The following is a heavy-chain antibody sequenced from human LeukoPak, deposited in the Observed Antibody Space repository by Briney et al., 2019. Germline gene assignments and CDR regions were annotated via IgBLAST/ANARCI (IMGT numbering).Heavy chain of an antibody. CDR3: ARNLIPEQLVLNF. D-gene: IGHD6-13*01. Sequence: SETLSLTCTVSGGSISSSNYYWGWIRQPPGKGLEWIGNIYYGGSSYYNPSLKSRVTMSVDTSKNQFSLNLRSVTPEDTAVYYCARNLIPEQLVLNFWGQGTLVTVSS. V-gene: IGHV4-39*07. CDR2: IYYGGSS. CDR1: GGSISSSNYY. J-gene: IGHJ4*02.